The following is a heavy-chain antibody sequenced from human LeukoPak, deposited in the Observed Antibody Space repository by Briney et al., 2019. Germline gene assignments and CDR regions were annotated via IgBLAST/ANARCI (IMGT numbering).Heavy chain of an antibody. Sequence: SETLSLTCTVSGGSISSGGYYWSWIRQPPGKGLEWIGYIYHSGSTYYNPSLKSRVTISVDRSKNQFSLKLSSVTAADTAVYYCARVRYRIAARQYYFDYWGQGTLVTVSS. CDR2: IYHSGST. J-gene: IGHJ4*02. D-gene: IGHD6-6*01. CDR3: ARVRYRIAARQYYFDY. CDR1: GGSISSGGYY. V-gene: IGHV4-30-2*01.